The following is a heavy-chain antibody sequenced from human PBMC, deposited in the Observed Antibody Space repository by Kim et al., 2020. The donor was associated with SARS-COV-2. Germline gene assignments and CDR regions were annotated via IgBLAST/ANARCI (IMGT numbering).Heavy chain of an antibody. D-gene: IGHD6-13*01. V-gene: IGHV1-2*02. J-gene: IGHJ6*02. Sequence: ASVKVSCKASGYTFTGYYMHWVRQAPGQGLEWMGWINPNSGGTNYAQKFQGRVTMTRDTSISTAYMELSRMRSDDTAVYYCARESIAAGGTLYYYYYGMDVRGQGTTVTVSS. CDR2: INPNSGGT. CDR3: ARESIAAGGTLYYYYYGMDV. CDR1: GYTFTGYY.